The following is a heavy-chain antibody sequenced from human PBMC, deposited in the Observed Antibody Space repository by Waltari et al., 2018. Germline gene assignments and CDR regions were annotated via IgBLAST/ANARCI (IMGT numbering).Heavy chain of an antibody. J-gene: IGHJ3*02. CDR2: INPNSCGT. D-gene: IGHD2-15*01. V-gene: IGHV1-2*06. Sequence: QVQLVQSGAEVKKPGASVKVSCKASGYTFTGYYMHWVRQAPGQGLEWMGRINPNSCGTNYAQKFQGRVTMTRDTSISTAYMELSRLRSDDTAVYYCARGFCSGGSCHAFDIWGQGTMVTVSS. CDR3: ARGFCSGGSCHAFDI. CDR1: GYTFTGYY.